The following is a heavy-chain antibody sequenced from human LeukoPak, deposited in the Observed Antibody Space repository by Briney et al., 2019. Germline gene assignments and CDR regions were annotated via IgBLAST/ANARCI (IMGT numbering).Heavy chain of an antibody. J-gene: IGHJ4*02. CDR1: GDSISSTNW. V-gene: IGHV4-4*02. CDR2: IDHRGNT. CDR3: QAGGYDFWSGYPYNFDY. D-gene: IGHD3-3*01. Sequence: SGTLSLTCAVSGDSISSTNWWNWVRQPPGKGLEWIGEIDHRGNTNYNPSLKSRVSISADKSKNQFSLKLSSVTAADTAVYYCQAGGYDFWSGYPYNFDYWGQGTLVTVSS.